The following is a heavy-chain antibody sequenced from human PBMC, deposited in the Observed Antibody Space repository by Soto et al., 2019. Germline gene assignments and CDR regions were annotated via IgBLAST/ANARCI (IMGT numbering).Heavy chain of an antibody. V-gene: IGHV4-61*01. D-gene: IGHD1-1*01. J-gene: IGHJ4*02. CDR3: AREGRMGTFDD. CDR2: FYYSGST. Sequence: QVQLQESGPGLVRPSETLSLTCTVSGGSVSGGSYFWSWVRQPPGKGLEWIGYFYYSGSTKYNPSLKGRVTILEDTSKTQFSLKLNSVTAADTAVYYCAREGRMGTFDDRGQGALVTVSS. CDR1: GGSVSGGSYF.